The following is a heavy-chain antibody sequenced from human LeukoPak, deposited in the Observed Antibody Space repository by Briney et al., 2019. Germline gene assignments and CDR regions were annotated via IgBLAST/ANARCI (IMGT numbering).Heavy chain of an antibody. CDR2: IYYSGST. V-gene: IGHV4-39*01. Sequence: SETLSLTCTVSGGSISSSSYYWGWIRQPPGRGLEWIGSIYYSGSTYYNPSLKSRVTISADTSKNQFSLKLSSVTAADTAVYYCARRSSWYNYYYYYMDVWGKGTTVTVSS. J-gene: IGHJ6*03. CDR3: ARRSSWYNYYYYYMDV. D-gene: IGHD6-13*01. CDR1: GGSISSSSYY.